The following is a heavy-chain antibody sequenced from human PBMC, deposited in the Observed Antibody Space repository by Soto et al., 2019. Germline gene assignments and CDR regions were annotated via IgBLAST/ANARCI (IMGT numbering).Heavy chain of an antibody. CDR3: AHVYGGYDTFDY. CDR1: GFSLSTTGVG. Sequence: KESGPTLVKPTQTLTLTCTFSGFSLSTTGVGVGWIRQPQGKALEWIALIYWDDDKRYSPSLKSRLTITKDTPKNQVVLTMTSMDPVDTATYYCAHVYGGYDTFDYWGQGTLVTVSS. D-gene: IGHD5-12*01. V-gene: IGHV2-5*02. CDR2: IYWDDDK. J-gene: IGHJ4*02.